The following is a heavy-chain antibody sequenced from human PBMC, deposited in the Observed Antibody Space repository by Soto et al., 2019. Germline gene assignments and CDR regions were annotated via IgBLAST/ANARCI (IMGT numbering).Heavy chain of an antibody. J-gene: IGHJ4*02. Sequence: EVQLVESGGGLVQPGGSLRLSCAASGFTFSTYWMTWVRQAPGKGLEWVANLNPDGSEKYYVDSLKGRFTISRDNAKTSLYLQMNSLRAEDTAVYYCARDSGRFYIDYWGQGTLVTVSS. CDR3: ARDSGRFYIDY. D-gene: IGHD1-26*01. V-gene: IGHV3-7*04. CDR2: LNPDGSEK. CDR1: GFTFSTYW.